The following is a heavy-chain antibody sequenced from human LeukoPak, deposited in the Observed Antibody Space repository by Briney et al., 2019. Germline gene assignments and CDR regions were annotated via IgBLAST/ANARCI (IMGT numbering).Heavy chain of an antibody. Sequence: ASVKVSCKASGYTFSSYDINWVRQATGQGLEWMGWMNPNSGKTGYAQKFQGRVTIIRNTSISTAYMELSSLRSEDTAVYYCARVAYGDDYYYYYMDVWGKGTTVTVSS. J-gene: IGHJ6*03. D-gene: IGHD4-17*01. CDR2: MNPNSGKT. V-gene: IGHV1-8*03. CDR3: ARVAYGDDYYYYYMDV. CDR1: GYTFSSYD.